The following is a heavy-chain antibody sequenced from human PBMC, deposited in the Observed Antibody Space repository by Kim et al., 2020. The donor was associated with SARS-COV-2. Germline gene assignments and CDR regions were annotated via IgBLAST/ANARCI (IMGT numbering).Heavy chain of an antibody. CDR3: ARDDTVEGFFDY. CDR1: GGSISSGGYY. Sequence: SETLSLTCTVSGGSISSGGYYWSWIRQHPGKGLEWIGYIYYSGSTYYNPSLKSRVTISVDTSKNQFSRRLSSVTAADTAVYYCARDDTVEGFFDYWGQRTQVTVSS. CDR2: IYYSGST. J-gene: IGHJ4*02. D-gene: IGHD4-17*01. V-gene: IGHV4-31*03.